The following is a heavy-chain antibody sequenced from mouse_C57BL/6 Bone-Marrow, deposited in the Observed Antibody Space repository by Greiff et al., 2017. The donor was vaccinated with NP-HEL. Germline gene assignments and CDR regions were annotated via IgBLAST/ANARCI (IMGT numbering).Heavy chain of an antibody. D-gene: IGHD2-3*01. J-gene: IGHJ4*01. CDR2: ISNLAYSI. Sequence: EVMLVESGGGLVQPGGSLKLSCAASGFTFSDYGMAWFRQAPRKGPEWVAFISNLAYSIYYADTVTGRFTISRENAKNTLNLEMSSLRSEDTAMYYCARSDDGYYNYAMDYWGQGTSVTVSS. V-gene: IGHV5-15*01. CDR1: GFTFSDYG. CDR3: ARSDDGYYNYAMDY.